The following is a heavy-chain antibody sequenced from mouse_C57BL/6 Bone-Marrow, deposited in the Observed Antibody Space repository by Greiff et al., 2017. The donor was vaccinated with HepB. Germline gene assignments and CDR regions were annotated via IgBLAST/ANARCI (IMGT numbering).Heavy chain of an antibody. CDR1: GYTFTSYW. D-gene: IGHD1-1*01. V-gene: IGHV1-64*01. CDR3: ATRRGRAVVATRYFDV. Sequence: QVQLQQPGAELVKPGASVKLSCKASGYTFTSYWMHWVKQRPGQGLEWIGMIHPNSGSTNYNEKFKSKATLTVDKSSSTAYMQLSSLTSEDSAVYYCATRRGRAVVATRYFDVWGTGTTVTVSS. J-gene: IGHJ1*03. CDR2: IHPNSGST.